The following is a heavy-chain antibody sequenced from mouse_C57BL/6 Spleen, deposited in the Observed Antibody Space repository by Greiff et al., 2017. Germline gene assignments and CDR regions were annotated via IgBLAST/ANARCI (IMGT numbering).Heavy chain of an antibody. V-gene: IGHV1-54*01. CDR2: INPGSGGT. CDR1: GYAFTNYL. J-gene: IGHJ2*01. D-gene: IGHD3-3*01. Sequence: QVQLKESGAELVRPGTSVKVSCKASGYAFTNYLIEWVKQRPGQGLEWIGVINPGSGGTNYNEKFKGKATLTADKSSSTAYMQLSSLTSEDSAVYFCARSAGTGDYFDYWGQGTTLTVSS. CDR3: ARSAGTGDYFDY.